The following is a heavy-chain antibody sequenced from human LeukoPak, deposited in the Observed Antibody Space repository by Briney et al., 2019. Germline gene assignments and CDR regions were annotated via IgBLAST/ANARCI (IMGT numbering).Heavy chain of an antibody. J-gene: IGHJ2*01. D-gene: IGHD4-17*01. Sequence: SETLSLTCTVSGGSISSYYWSWIRQPPGKGLEWIGYIYYSGSTNYNPSLKSRVTISVDTSKNQFSLKLSSVTAADTAVYYCARGRTVTNDFDLWGRGTLLTVSS. CDR3: ARGRTVTNDFDL. CDR1: GGSISSYY. CDR2: IYYSGST. V-gene: IGHV4-59*01.